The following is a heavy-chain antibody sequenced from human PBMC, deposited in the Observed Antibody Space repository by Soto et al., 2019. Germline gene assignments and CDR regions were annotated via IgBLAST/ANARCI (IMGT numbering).Heavy chain of an antibody. CDR3: ARRAAAGIGYYYYYYGMDV. J-gene: IGHJ6*02. CDR2: INHSGST. D-gene: IGHD6-13*01. Sequence: PSETLSLTCAVYGGSFSGYYWSWIRQPPGKGLEWIGEINHSGSTNYNPSLKSRVTISVDTSKNQFSLKLSSVTAADTAVYYCARRAAAGIGYYYYYYGMDVWGQGTTVTVYS. CDR1: GGSFSGYY. V-gene: IGHV4-34*01.